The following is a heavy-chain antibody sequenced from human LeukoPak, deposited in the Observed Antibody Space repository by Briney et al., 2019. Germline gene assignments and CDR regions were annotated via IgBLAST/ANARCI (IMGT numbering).Heavy chain of an antibody. D-gene: IGHD2-2*02. V-gene: IGHV3-30*02. CDR2: IRYDGSNK. J-gene: IGHJ6*03. Sequence: GGSLRLSCAASGFTFSSYGMHWVRQAPGKGLEWVAFIRYDGSNKYYADSVKGRFTISRDNSKNTLYLQMNSLRAEDTAVYYCAKDPVVVPAAIRGIDYYYYYMDVWGKGTTVTVSS. CDR1: GFTFSSYG. CDR3: AKDPVVVPAAIRGIDYYYYYMDV.